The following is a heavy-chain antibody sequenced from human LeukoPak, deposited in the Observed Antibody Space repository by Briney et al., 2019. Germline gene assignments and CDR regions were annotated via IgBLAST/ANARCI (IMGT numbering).Heavy chain of an antibody. CDR2: IYYSGST. Sequence: PSETLSLTCTVSGGSISSYYWSWVRQPPGKGLEWVGYIYYSGSTNYNPTLKSRVTMSLDTSKNQFSLTLNYVTAADTAVYYCASGGYGVVRVAVGWFVPWGQGALVTVSS. V-gene: IGHV4-59*01. D-gene: IGHD2-2*01. CDR1: GGSISSYY. J-gene: IGHJ5*02. CDR3: ASGGYGVVRVAVGWFVP.